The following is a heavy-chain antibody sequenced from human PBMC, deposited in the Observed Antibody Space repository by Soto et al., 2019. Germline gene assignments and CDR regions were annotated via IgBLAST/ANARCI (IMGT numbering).Heavy chain of an antibody. V-gene: IGHV4-34*01. CDR2: INHSGST. CDR1: GGSFSGYY. Sequence: PSETLSLTCAVYGGSFSGYYWSWIRQPPGKGMEWIGEINHSGSTNYNPSLKSRVTISVDTSKNQFSLKLSSVTAADTAVYYCARWGSITIFGVVSENYGMDGWGQGTTVTVSS. D-gene: IGHD3-3*01. CDR3: ARWGSITIFGVVSENYGMDG. J-gene: IGHJ6*02.